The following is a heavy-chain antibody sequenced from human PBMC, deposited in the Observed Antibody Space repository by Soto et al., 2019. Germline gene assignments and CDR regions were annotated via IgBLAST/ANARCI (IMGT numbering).Heavy chain of an antibody. V-gene: IGHV3-30*13. Sequence: QAQLVESGGGVVQPGRSLRLSCAASGFAFSSYGMHWVRQAPGTGLEWVAVISYDGSLQHYAHCVKGRFPISRDNSKNMVLLQMSSLRAEDTAVYYCVSDRGYGHASVPYSWGQGTLVSVSS. J-gene: IGHJ4*02. CDR1: GFAFSSYG. D-gene: IGHD5-18*01. CDR3: VSDRGYGHASVPYS. CDR2: ISYDGSLQ.